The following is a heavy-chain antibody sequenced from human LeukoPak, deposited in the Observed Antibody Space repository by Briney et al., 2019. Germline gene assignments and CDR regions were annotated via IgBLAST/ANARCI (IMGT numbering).Heavy chain of an antibody. V-gene: IGHV4-39*02. D-gene: IGHD6-6*01. J-gene: IGHJ4*02. Sequence: PSETLSLTCTVSGGSISSSSYYWGWMRQPPGKGLEWIGSIYYSGSTYYNPSLKSRVTISVDTSKNQFSLKLSSVTAADTAVYYCAREGAARNFDYWGQGILVSVSS. CDR1: GGSISSSSYY. CDR3: AREGAARNFDY. CDR2: IYYSGST.